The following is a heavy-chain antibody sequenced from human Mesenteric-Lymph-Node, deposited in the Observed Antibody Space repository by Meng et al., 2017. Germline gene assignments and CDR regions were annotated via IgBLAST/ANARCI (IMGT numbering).Heavy chain of an antibody. CDR1: GYTFSNYG. V-gene: IGHV1-18*01. CDR3: TRADIAAAGTGGY. J-gene: IGHJ4*02. D-gene: IGHD6-13*01. Sequence: VQLLQSGAKGKKPGASVKGSCKATGYTFSNYGISWVRQAPGQGLEWMGWISGYSGNRKYAQKLQGRVTMTTDTSTNTAYMELRSLRSDDTAVYYCTRADIAAAGTGGYWGQGTLVTVSS. CDR2: ISGYSGNR.